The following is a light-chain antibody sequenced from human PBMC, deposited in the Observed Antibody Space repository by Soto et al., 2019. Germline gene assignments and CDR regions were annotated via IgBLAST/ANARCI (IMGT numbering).Light chain of an antibody. Sequence: EIVLTQSLATLSLSPGERATLSCQASQSLDSYLAWYQQKPGQPPRLLIYDASSRATGIPARFSGSGSGTDFTLTISSLEPEDFAVYYCQPRSDWPITFGGGTKVEIK. CDR3: QPRSDWPIT. CDR1: QSLDSY. V-gene: IGKV3-11*01. CDR2: DAS. J-gene: IGKJ4*01.